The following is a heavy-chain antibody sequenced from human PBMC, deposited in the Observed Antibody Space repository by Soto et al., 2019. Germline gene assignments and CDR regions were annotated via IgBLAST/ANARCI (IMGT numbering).Heavy chain of an antibody. CDR2: ISYDGSRK. D-gene: IGHD2-21*01. J-gene: IGHJ5*02. V-gene: IGHV3-30-3*01. Sequence: QEQLEESGGGVVQPGKSLRLSCAASGFTFSNYAMHWVRQAPGKGLDWIGLISYDGSRKYYTDSVKGRITISRDNSRNTLYLHMNSLTTEDTALYFCARGPDGDFDVGSLDLWCRGSLVTVSS. CDR3: ARGPDGDFDVGSLDL. CDR1: GFTFSNYA.